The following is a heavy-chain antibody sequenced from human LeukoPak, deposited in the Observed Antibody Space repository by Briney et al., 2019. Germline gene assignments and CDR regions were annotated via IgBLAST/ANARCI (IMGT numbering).Heavy chain of an antibody. J-gene: IGHJ4*02. CDR2: ISASGGTT. CDR1: GFTFSSYA. V-gene: IGHV3-23*01. CDR3: AKGTGLYCSSTSCYSDY. D-gene: IGHD2-2*01. Sequence: SGGSLRLSCAASGFTFSSYAMSWVRQAPGKGLEWVSAISASGGTTYYADSVKGRFTISRDNSKNTLYLQMNSLRAEDTAVYYCAKGTGLYCSSTSCYSDYWGQGTLVTVSS.